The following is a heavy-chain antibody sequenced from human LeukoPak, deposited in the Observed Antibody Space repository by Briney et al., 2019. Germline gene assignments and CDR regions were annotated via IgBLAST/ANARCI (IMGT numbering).Heavy chain of an antibody. CDR2: INPSGGST. CDR1: GYTFTSYG. V-gene: IGHV1-46*01. D-gene: IGHD3-22*01. CDR3: ARAVTMIGSFDY. Sequence: ASVKVSCKASGYTFTSYGISWVRQAPGQGLEWMGIINPSGGSTSYAQKFQGRVTMTRDTSTSTVYMELSSLRSEDTAVYYCARAVTMIGSFDYWGQGTLVTVSS. J-gene: IGHJ4*02.